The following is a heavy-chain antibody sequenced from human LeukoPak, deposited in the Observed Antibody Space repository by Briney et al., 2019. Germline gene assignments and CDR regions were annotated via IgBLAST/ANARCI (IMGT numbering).Heavy chain of an antibody. V-gene: IGHV3-74*01. Sequence: GGSLRLSCAASGFTFSSYAMSWVRQAPGKGLVWVSRINSDGSSTSYADSVKGRFTISRDNAKNTLYLQMNSLRAEDTAVYYCAGSLVRGINGPDCWGQGTLVTVSS. CDR1: GFTFSSYA. J-gene: IGHJ4*02. CDR3: AGSLVRGINGPDC. D-gene: IGHD3-10*01. CDR2: INSDGSST.